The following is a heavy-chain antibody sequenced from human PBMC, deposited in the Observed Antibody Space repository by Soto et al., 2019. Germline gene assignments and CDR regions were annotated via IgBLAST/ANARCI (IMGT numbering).Heavy chain of an antibody. Sequence: ASVKVSCKASGYTFTSYGISWVRQAPGQGLEWMGWISAYNGNTNYAQKLQGRVTMTTDTSTSTAYLQWSSLKASDTAMYYCARGLRLVDYWGQGTLVTVSS. J-gene: IGHJ4*02. CDR3: ARGLRLVDY. D-gene: IGHD5-12*01. CDR2: ISAYNGNT. V-gene: IGHV1-18*01. CDR1: GYTFTSYG.